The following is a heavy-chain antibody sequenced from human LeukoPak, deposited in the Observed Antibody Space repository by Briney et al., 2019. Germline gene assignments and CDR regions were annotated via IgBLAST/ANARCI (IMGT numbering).Heavy chain of an antibody. V-gene: IGHV4-39*07. D-gene: IGHD1-20*01. CDR2: IYYSGST. Sequence: SETLSLTCTVSGGSISSSSYYWGWIRQPPGKGLEWIGSIYYSGSTYYNPSLKSRVTISVDTSKNQFSLKLSSVTAADTAVYYCARAYNWNWFDPWGQGTLVTVSS. CDR1: GGSISSSSYY. J-gene: IGHJ5*02. CDR3: ARAYNWNWFDP.